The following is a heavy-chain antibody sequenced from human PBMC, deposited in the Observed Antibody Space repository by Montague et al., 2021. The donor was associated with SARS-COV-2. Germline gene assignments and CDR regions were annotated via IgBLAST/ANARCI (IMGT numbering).Heavy chain of an antibody. CDR3: AKDAAAWLATMYYGDSNYFDP. Sequence: SLRLSFAASGFIFSNYAMSWVRQAPGKGLEWVSGISSSGGGTYYADSVKGRFTISRDNSKNTLFLQMNSLRDEDTAIYYWAKDAAAWLATMYYGDSNYFDPWGQGILVTVSS. D-gene: IGHD5-12*01. CDR2: ISSSGGGT. J-gene: IGHJ4*02. CDR1: GFIFSNYA. V-gene: IGHV3-23*01.